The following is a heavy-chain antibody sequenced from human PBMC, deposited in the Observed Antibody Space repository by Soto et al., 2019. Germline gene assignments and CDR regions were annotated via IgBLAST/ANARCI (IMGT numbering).Heavy chain of an antibody. J-gene: IGHJ6*02. CDR2: IYYSGST. Sequence: TLSLTCTVSGGSISSGGYYWSWIRQHPGKGLEWIGYIYYSGSTYYNPSLKSRVTISVDTSKNQFSLKLSSVTAADTAVYYCARAARDYYYYGVDVWGQGTTVTVSS. CDR3: ARAARDYYYYGVDV. CDR1: GGSISSGGYY. V-gene: IGHV4-31*03.